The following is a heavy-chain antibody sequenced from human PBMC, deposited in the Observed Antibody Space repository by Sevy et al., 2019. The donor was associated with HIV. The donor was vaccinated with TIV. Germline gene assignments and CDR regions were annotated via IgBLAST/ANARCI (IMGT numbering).Heavy chain of an antibody. CDR1: GFTFSGAA. J-gene: IGHJ4*02. Sequence: GGSLRLSCAASGFTFSGAAMFWVRQASGKGLEWIGGIRSKANNYATVYGASVKGRFIISRDDSKNTTYLQMNSLKIEDTAVYYCTAGDLGRFDYWGRGSLVTVSS. CDR2: IRSKANNYAT. CDR3: TAGDLGRFDY. V-gene: IGHV3-73*01. D-gene: IGHD3-16*01.